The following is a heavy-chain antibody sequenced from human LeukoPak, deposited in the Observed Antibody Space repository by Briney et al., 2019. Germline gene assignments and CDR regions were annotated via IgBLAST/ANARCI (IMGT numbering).Heavy chain of an antibody. CDR1: GFTFSSYA. CDR3: AHIAVAGTGVDY. J-gene: IGHJ4*02. CDR2: ISGSGGST. Sequence: GGSLRLSCAASGFTFSSYAMSWVRKAPGKGLEWVSAISGSGGSTYYADSVKGRFTISRDNSKNTLYLQMNSLRAEDTAVYYCAHIAVAGTGVDYWGQGTLVTVSS. D-gene: IGHD6-19*01. V-gene: IGHV3-23*01.